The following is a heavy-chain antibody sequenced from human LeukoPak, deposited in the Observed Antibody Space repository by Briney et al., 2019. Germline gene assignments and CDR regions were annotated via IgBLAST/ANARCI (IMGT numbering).Heavy chain of an antibody. V-gene: IGHV3-48*02. CDR3: ARVGAYYDFWSGYSHYYYGMDV. CDR2: ITSRSSSI. Sequence: PGGSLRLSCAASGFTFSNYNMNWVRQAPGKGLEWVSYITSRSSSIYYADSVKGRFTISRDNAQNSLYLQMNSLRDEDTAVYYCARVGAYYDFWSGYSHYYYGMDVWGQGTTVTVSS. J-gene: IGHJ6*02. D-gene: IGHD3-3*01. CDR1: GFTFSNYN.